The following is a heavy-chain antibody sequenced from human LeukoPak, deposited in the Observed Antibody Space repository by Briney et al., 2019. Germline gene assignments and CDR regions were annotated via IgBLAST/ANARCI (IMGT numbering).Heavy chain of an antibody. D-gene: IGHD3-9*01. V-gene: IGHV4-34*01. Sequence: SETLSLTCAVYGGSFSGYYWSWICQPPGKGLEWIGEINHSGSTNYNPSLKSRVTISVDTSKNQFSLKLSSVTAADTAVYYCARGRPVLRYFDWLVFDYWGQGTLVTVSS. CDR2: INHSGST. CDR1: GGSFSGYY. CDR3: ARGRPVLRYFDWLVFDY. J-gene: IGHJ4*02.